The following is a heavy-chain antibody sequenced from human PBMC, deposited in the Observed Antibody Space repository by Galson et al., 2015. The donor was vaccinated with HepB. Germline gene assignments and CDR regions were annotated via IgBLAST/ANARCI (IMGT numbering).Heavy chain of an antibody. D-gene: IGHD6-13*01. CDR3: ARDLGYSTYDY. CDR2: ISTSGSAI. CDR1: GFTFSDYY. J-gene: IGHJ4*02. Sequence: LRLSCAASGFTFSDYYMRWIRPAPGKGLEWVSYISTSGSAIYYADSVKGRFTISRDNAKNSLYLQMNSLRAEDTAVYYCARDLGYSTYDYWGQGTLVTVSS. V-gene: IGHV3-11*01.